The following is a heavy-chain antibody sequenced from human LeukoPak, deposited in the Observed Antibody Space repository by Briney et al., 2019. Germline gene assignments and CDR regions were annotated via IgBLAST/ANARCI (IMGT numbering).Heavy chain of an antibody. CDR1: GGSISSGGYY. CDR2: IYYSGST. D-gene: IGHD4-23*01. CDR3: ARGTVVTPGY. Sequence: SETLSLTCTVSGGSISSGGYYWSWIRQHPGKGLEWIGYIYYSGSTYYNPSLKSRVTISVDTSKNQFFLKLSSVTAADTAVYYCARGTVVTPGYWGQGTLVTVSS. V-gene: IGHV4-31*03. J-gene: IGHJ4*02.